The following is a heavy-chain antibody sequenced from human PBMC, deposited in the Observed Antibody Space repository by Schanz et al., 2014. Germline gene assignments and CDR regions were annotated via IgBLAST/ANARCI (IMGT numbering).Heavy chain of an antibody. CDR3: ARSAGRDFWSGYYTRFDY. CDR2: ISAYNGNT. CDR1: GYTFTTYA. V-gene: IGHV1-18*01. Sequence: QVQLVQSGAEVKKPGASVRVSCKASGYTFTTYAMSWVRQAPGQGLEWVGWISAYNGNTKYPQKLQGRVTMTTDTSTSTAYMELRSVRSDDTAVYYCARSAGRDFWSGYYTRFDYWGQGTLVTVSS. J-gene: IGHJ4*02. D-gene: IGHD3-3*01.